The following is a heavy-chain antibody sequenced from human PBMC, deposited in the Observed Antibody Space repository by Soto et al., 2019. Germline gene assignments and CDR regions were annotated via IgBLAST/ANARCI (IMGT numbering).Heavy chain of an antibody. CDR2: IIPLLKTP. Sequence: SVNVSCKASGGTSSSYAVSWVRQAPGQGLEWMGEIIPLLKTPKYVQKFQGRVTITADASATTAYMELSSLRSEETAVYYCARESSSPNYYYYGMDVWGQGTTVTVSS. J-gene: IGHJ6*02. CDR1: GGTSSSYA. V-gene: IGHV1-69*01. D-gene: IGHD6-6*01. CDR3: ARESSSPNYYYYGMDV.